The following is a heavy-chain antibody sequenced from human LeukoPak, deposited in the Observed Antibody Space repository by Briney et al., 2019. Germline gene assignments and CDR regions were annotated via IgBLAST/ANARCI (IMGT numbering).Heavy chain of an antibody. CDR3: ARTGISSGWYRAKFDY. CDR2: INHSGST. Sequence: PSETLSLTCAVYGGSFSGYYWSWIRQPPGKGLEWIGEINHSGSTNYNPSLKSRVTISVDTSKNQFSLKLSFVTAADTAVYYYARTGISSGWYRAKFDYWGQGTLVTVSS. CDR1: GGSFSGYY. J-gene: IGHJ4*02. V-gene: IGHV4-34*01. D-gene: IGHD6-19*01.